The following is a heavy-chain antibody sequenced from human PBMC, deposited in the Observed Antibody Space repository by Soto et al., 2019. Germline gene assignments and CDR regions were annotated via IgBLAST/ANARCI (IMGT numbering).Heavy chain of an antibody. CDR1: GGSISSSSYY. J-gene: IGHJ3*02. Sequence: QLQLQESGPGLVKPSETLSLTCTVSGGSISSSSYYWGWIRQPPGKGLEWIGTIYYSGSTYYNPSLKRRVTIAVDTSKNQFSLKLSSVTAADTAVYYCARRGYYAISAFDIWGQGTMVTVSS. V-gene: IGHV4-39*01. CDR3: ARRGYYAISAFDI. CDR2: IYYSGST. D-gene: IGHD2-8*01.